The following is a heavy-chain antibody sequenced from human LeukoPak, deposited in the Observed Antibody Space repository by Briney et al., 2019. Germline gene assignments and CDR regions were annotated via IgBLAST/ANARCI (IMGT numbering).Heavy chain of an antibody. CDR1: GFTFNNYA. D-gene: IGHD5-24*01. CDR3: ARGLDGNNGY. Sequence: GGSLRLSCATSGFTFNNYAMSWVRQAPGKGLEWVSGISGSGGSTYYADSVKGRFTISRDNSKNTLYLQMNNLRAEDTAVYYCARGLDGNNGYWGQGTLVTVSS. J-gene: IGHJ4*02. CDR2: ISGSGGST. V-gene: IGHV3-23*01.